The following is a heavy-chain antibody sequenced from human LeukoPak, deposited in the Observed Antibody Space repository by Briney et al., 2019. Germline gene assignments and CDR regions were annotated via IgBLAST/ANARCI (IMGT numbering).Heavy chain of an antibody. D-gene: IGHD2-2*01. CDR3: ARDHVKLGSSFHPFDAFDI. CDR2: INTNTGNP. V-gene: IGHV7-4-1*02. Sequence: GASVKVSCKASGYTFSIYTMNWVRQAPGQGLEWMGWINTNTGNPTYAQAFTGRFVFSLDTSVSTAYLQISSLKAEDTAVYYCARDHVKLGSSFHPFDAFDIWGQGTMVTVSS. CDR1: GYTFSIYT. J-gene: IGHJ3*02.